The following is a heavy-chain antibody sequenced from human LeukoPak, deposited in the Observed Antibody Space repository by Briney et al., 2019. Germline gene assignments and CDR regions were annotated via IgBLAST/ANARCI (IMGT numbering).Heavy chain of an antibody. V-gene: IGHV1-18*01. Sequence: ASVTVSFKASGYTFTSYGISWVRQAPGQRLEGMGWISAYNGNTNYPQKLQGRVTMTTDTSTSTAYMELRSLRSDDTAVYYCARDGYCSGGSCSRGDAFDIWGQGTMVTVSS. D-gene: IGHD2-15*01. J-gene: IGHJ3*02. CDR1: GYTFTSYG. CDR3: ARDGYCSGGSCSRGDAFDI. CDR2: ISAYNGNT.